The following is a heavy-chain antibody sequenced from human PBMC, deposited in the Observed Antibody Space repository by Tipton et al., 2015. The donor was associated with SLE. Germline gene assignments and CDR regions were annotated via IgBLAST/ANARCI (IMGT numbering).Heavy chain of an antibody. CDR3: AKPANYNIQ. J-gene: IGHJ4*02. Sequence: SLRLSCAASGFTFSDYGMHWVRQAPGKGLEWVSIIYSDDSKHYADSVRGRFTISRDNSKNTVYLQMNSLRTEDTAVYYCAKPANYNIQWGQGTLVSVSA. CDR2: IYSDDSK. CDR1: GFTFSDYG. D-gene: IGHD1-7*01. V-gene: IGHV3-NL1*01.